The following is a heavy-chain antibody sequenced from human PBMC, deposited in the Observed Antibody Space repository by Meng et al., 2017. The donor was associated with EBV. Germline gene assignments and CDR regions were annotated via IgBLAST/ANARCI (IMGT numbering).Heavy chain of an antibody. J-gene: IGHJ4*02. CDR1: GYTFTGYY. CDR3: ARVGIAVAGTGDY. D-gene: IGHD6-19*01. CDR2: INPNSGGT. V-gene: IGHV1-2*06. Sequence: QGQRGQSGAEAKKPGASVKVSCKASGYTFTGYYMHWVRQAPGQGLEWMGRINPNSGGTNYAQKFQGRVTMTRDTSISTAYMELSRLRSDDTAVYYCARVGIAVAGTGDYWGQGTLVTVSS.